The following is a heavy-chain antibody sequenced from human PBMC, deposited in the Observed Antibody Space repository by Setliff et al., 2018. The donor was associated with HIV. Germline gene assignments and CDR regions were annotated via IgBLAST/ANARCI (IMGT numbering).Heavy chain of an antibody. CDR3: ARAEMATIVAFDI. CDR1: GGSVSSASYY. CDR2: IYYSGST. D-gene: IGHD5-12*01. Sequence: SETLSLTCTVSGGSVSSASYYWSWIRQPPGKGLEWIGYIYYSGSTKYNPSLTSRVTISVDTSKNHFSLKLTSVTAADTAVYYCARAEMATIVAFDIWGQGTMVTVSS. V-gene: IGHV4-61*03. J-gene: IGHJ3*02.